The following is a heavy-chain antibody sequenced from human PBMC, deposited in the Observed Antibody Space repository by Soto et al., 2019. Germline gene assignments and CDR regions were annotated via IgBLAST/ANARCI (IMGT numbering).Heavy chain of an antibody. J-gene: IGHJ4*02. CDR2: IYWNDDK. CDR1: GFSLSTSGVG. Sequence: QITLKESGPPLVKPTQTLTLTYTFSGFSLSTSGVGVGWIRQPPGKALEWLALIYWNDDKRYSPSLKSRLTITKDTSKNQVVLTMTNMDPVDTATYYCAHRQTGGYSYGSAYFDYWGQGTLVTVSS. CDR3: AHRQTGGYSYGSAYFDY. D-gene: IGHD5-18*01. V-gene: IGHV2-5*01.